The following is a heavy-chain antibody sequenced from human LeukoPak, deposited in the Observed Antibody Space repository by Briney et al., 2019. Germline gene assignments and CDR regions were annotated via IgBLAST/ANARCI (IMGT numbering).Heavy chain of an antibody. Sequence: GGALRLSCAASGFTFCRYRMNGVRQAPGKGVEWISSISGSGSFLYHADSVKGGFTMSTHNANNLIYLQMNSLRDEDTALYFCARERTGRYVDWSLDFWGQGTLVTVSS. CDR3: ARERTGRYVDWSLDF. CDR1: GFTFCRYR. D-gene: IGHD3-9*01. V-gene: IGHV3-21*01. J-gene: IGHJ4*02. CDR2: ISGSGSFL.